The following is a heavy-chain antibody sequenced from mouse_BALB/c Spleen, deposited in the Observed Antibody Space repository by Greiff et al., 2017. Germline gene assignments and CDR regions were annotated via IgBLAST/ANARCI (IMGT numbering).Heavy chain of an antibody. J-gene: IGHJ4*01. CDR3: VRHSIHYYGYDAMDY. CDR2: IRSKSNNYAT. D-gene: IGHD1-2*01. Sequence: EVQGVESGGGLVQPKGSLKLSCAASGFTFNTYAMNWVRQAPGKGLEWVARIRSKSNNYATYYADSVKDRFTISRDDSQSMLYLQMNNLKTEDTAMYYCVRHSIHYYGYDAMDYWGQGTSVTVSS. V-gene: IGHV10-1*02. CDR1: GFTFNTYA.